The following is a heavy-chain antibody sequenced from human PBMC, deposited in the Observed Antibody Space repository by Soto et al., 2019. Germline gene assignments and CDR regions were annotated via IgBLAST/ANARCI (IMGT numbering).Heavy chain of an antibody. V-gene: IGHV1-2*02. J-gene: IGHJ4*02. CDR2: INPNIGGT. CDR3: AVPWEFYDSSGQPEY. CDR1: RYTFTGYY. D-gene: IGHD3-22*01. Sequence: GASVKVSCKACRYTFTGYYMHWVRQAPGQGLEWMGWINPNIGGTNYAQMFQGRVTMTRDTSISTAYMELSRLRSDDTAVYYCAVPWEFYDSSGQPEYWGKETLVTVSS.